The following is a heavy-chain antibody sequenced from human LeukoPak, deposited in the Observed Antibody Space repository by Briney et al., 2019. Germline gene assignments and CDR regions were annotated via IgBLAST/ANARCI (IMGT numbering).Heavy chain of an antibody. CDR2: ISSSSSYI. J-gene: IGHJ4*02. Sequence: PGGSLRLSCEASGFTFNGYSMNWVRQAPGKGLEWVSSISSSSSYIYYADSVKGRFTISRDNAKNSLYLQMNNLRVEDTAVYYCAAGTPDYWGQGTLVTVSS. V-gene: IGHV3-21*01. CDR3: AAGTPDY. D-gene: IGHD1-7*01. CDR1: GFTFNGYS.